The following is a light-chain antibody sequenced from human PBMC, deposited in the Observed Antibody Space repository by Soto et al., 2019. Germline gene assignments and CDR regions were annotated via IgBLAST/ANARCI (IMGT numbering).Light chain of an antibody. CDR2: AAS. CDR1: QDINKY. J-gene: IGKJ4*01. V-gene: IGKV1-12*01. CDR3: QQTKGFPLT. Sequence: DTQMTQSPSSLSASEGDRVTITCRASQDINKYLAWYQQVPGRAPKLLIFAASTLQSGVPSRFSASGSGTDFSLTVGGLQPEDAATYDCQQTKGFPLTFGGGTEGDI.